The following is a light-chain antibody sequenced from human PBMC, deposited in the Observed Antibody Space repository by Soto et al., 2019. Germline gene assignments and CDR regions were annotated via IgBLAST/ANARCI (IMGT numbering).Light chain of an antibody. CDR1: SSDVGGYNY. Sequence: QSALTQPPSASGSPGQSVTISCTGTSSDVGGYNYVSWYQQHPGKAPKLMIYVVNKRPSGVPDRFSGSKSGNTASLTVSGLQAEDEGDYHCSSFAGSNNLVFGGGTKLTVL. V-gene: IGLV2-8*01. J-gene: IGLJ3*02. CDR2: VVN. CDR3: SSFAGSNNLV.